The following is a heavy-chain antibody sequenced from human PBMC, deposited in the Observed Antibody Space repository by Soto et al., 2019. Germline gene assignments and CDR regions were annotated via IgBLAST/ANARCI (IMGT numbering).Heavy chain of an antibody. Sequence: QVQLVQSGAEVKKPGASVKVSCKASGYTFTSYYMHWVRQAPGQGLEWMGIINPSGGSTSYAQKFQGRVTMTRDTSTSTVYMERSSLRSEDTAVYYCAREARVYSYCYSRSYGMDFWCQGTTVTVSS. CDR1: GYTFTSYY. J-gene: IGHJ6*02. CDR3: AREARVYSYCYSRSYGMDF. V-gene: IGHV1-46*01. CDR2: INPSGGST. D-gene: IGHD5-18*01.